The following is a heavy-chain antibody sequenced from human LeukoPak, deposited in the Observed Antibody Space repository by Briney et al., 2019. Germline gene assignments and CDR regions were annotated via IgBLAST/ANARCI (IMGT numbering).Heavy chain of an antibody. CDR3: ENRPGPVGLRFGEWGFDP. J-gene: IGHJ5*02. D-gene: IGHD3-3*01. Sequence: PGGSLRLSCAASGFTFSSYGMHWVRRVPGKGLEWVAFIRSDGSNKYYADSVKGRFTISRDNYKNTLYLQMNSLRAEDTGVYYCENRPGPVGLRFGEWGFDPWGQGTLVTVSS. CDR2: IRSDGSNK. V-gene: IGHV3-30*02. CDR1: GFTFSSYG.